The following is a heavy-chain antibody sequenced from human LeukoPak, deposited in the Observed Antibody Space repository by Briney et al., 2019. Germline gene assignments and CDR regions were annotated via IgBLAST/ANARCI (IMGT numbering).Heavy chain of an antibody. Sequence: SETLSLTCTVSSGSISSTSYYWGWIRQPPGKGLEWIGYIYYSGSTYYNPSLKSRVTISVDTSKTQFSLKLSSVTAADTAVYYCASLGGYYYDSSGYYWCYWGQGTLVTVSS. D-gene: IGHD3-22*01. J-gene: IGHJ4*02. CDR3: ASLGGYYYDSSGYYWCY. CDR2: IYYSGST. V-gene: IGHV4-39*01. CDR1: SGSISSTSYY.